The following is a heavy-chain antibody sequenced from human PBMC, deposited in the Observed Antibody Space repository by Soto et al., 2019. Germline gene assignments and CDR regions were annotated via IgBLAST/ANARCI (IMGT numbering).Heavy chain of an antibody. CDR3: ARAQLRFLESGMDV. D-gene: IGHD3-3*01. CDR1: GFTFSDYY. V-gene: IGHV3-11*06. Sequence: QVQLVESGGGLVKPGGSLRLSCAASGFTFSDYYMSWIRQAPGKGLEWVSYISSSSSYTNYADSVKGRFTISRDNAKNSLYLQMNSLRAEDTAVYYCARAQLRFLESGMDVWGQGTTVTVSS. J-gene: IGHJ6*02. CDR2: ISSSSSYT.